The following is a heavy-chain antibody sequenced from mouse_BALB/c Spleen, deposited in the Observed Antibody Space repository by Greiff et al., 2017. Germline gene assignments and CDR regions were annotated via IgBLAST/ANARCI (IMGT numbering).Heavy chain of an antibody. V-gene: IGHV5-17*02. CDR2: ISSGSSTI. J-gene: IGHJ4*01. Sequence: DVKLVESGGGLVQPGGSRKLSCAASGFTFSSFGMHWVRQAPEKGLEWVAYISSGSSTIYYADTVKGRFTISRDNPKNTLFLQMTSLRSEDTAMYYCARSLRRGGYAMDYWGQGTSVTVSS. CDR3: ARSLRRGGYAMDY. CDR1: GFTFSSFG. D-gene: IGHD1-2*01.